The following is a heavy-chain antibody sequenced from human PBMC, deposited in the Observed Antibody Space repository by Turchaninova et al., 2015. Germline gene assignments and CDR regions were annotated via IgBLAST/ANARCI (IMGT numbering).Heavy chain of an antibody. CDR2: INAGNGNT. D-gene: IGHD2-15*01. J-gene: IGHJ6*02. Sequence: VRQAPGQRIAWMGWINAGNGNTKYSQKFQGRVPITRDTSASTAYMELSSLRSEDTAVYYCARDPPSPYCSGGSCYYYGMDVWGQGTTVTVSS. V-gene: IGHV1-3*01. CDR3: ARDPPSPYCSGGSCYYYGMDV.